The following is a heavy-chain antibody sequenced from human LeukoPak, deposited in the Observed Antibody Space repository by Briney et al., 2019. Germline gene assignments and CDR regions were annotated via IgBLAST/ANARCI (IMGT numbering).Heavy chain of an antibody. J-gene: IGHJ6*03. D-gene: IGHD5-12*01. CDR3: ARDVSGYDYYYYYMDV. Sequence: ASVKVSCKASGYTFTSYGISWVRQAPGQGLEWMGWISAYNGNTNYAQKLQGRVTMATDTSTSTAYMELRSLRSDDTAVYYCARDVSGYDYYYYYMDVWGKGTTVTISS. CDR1: GYTFTSYG. V-gene: IGHV1-18*01. CDR2: ISAYNGNT.